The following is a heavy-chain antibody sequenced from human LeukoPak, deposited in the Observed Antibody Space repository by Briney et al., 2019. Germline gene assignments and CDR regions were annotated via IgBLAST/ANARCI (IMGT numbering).Heavy chain of an antibody. CDR2: IYPGDSDT. D-gene: IGHD3-22*01. J-gene: IGHJ4*02. CDR3: ARQYYYDSSGSSFNY. Sequence: GASLQISCKGSGSSFTSYWIGWVRQLPGKGLEWMGIIYPGDSDTRYSPSFQGQVTISADKSISTAYLQWSSLKASDPAMYYCARQYYYDSSGSSFNYGGQGTLVTVSP. CDR1: GSSFTSYW. V-gene: IGHV5-51*01.